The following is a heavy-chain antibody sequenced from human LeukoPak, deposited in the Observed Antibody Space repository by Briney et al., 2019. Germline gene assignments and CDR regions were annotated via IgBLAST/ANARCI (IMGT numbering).Heavy chain of an antibody. V-gene: IGHV5-51*01. CDR2: IYPGDSDT. CDR3: ARLWGSGWSDY. J-gene: IGHJ4*02. Sequence: GECLKISCNGSGYSFTSYWIGWVRHMPGKGLEWVGIIYPGDSDTRYSPSFQGQVTISADKSISTAYLQWSSLKASETAMYYCARLWGSGWSDYWGQGTPVTVSS. CDR1: GYSFTSYW. D-gene: IGHD6-19*01.